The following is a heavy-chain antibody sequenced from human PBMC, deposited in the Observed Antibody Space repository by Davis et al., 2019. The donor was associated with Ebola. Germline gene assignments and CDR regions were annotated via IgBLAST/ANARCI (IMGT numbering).Heavy chain of an antibody. CDR1: GGSISSYY. CDR2: IYYSGST. CDR3: ARDRGYYDSSGYYYGGDYYYYGMDV. D-gene: IGHD3-22*01. Sequence: PSETLSLTCTVSGGSISSYYRSWIRQPPGKGLEWIGYIYYSGSTNYNPSLKSRVTISVDTSKNQFSLKLSSVTAADTAVYYCARDRGYYDSSGYYYGGDYYYYGMDVWGQGTTVTVSS. J-gene: IGHJ6*02. V-gene: IGHV4-59*12.